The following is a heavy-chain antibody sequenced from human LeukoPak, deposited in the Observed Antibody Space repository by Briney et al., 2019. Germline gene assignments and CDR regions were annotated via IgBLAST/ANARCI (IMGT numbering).Heavy chain of an antibody. CDR3: AMRRDGYNYFFDY. CDR1: GGSISSGGYY. CDR2: IYYSGST. J-gene: IGHJ4*02. V-gene: IGHV4-31*03. D-gene: IGHD5-24*01. Sequence: PSQTLSLTCTVSGGSISSGGYYWSWIRQHPGKGLEWIGYIYYSGSTYYNPSLKSRVTISVDTSKNQFSLKLSSVTAADTAVCYCAMRRDGYNYFFDYWGQGTLVTVSS.